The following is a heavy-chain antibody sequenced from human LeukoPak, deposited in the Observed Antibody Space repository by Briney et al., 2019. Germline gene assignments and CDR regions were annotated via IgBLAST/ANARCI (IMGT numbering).Heavy chain of an antibody. J-gene: IGHJ4*02. CDR1: GFTFSSYG. CDR3: AKDQGASSYSLDS. D-gene: IGHD1-26*01. CDR2: IRCGGSNK. V-gene: IGHV3-30*02. Sequence: GGSLRLSCAASGFTFSSYGMHWVRQAPGKGLEWVAFIRCGGSNKYYADSVKGRFTISRDNSKNTLYLQMTSLRADDTPVYYCAKDQGASSYSLDSWGRGTLVTASS.